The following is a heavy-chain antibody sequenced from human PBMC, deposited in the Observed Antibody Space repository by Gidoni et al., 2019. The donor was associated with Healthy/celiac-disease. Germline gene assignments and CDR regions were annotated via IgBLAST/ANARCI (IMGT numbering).Heavy chain of an antibody. J-gene: IGHJ4*02. V-gene: IGHV4-39*01. CDR2: IYYSGST. CDR1: GCSISSSSYY. Sequence: QLQLQESGPGLVKPSETLSLTCTVSGCSISSSSYYGGWIRQPPGKGLEWIGSIYYSGSTYYNPSLKSRVTISVDTSKNQFSLKLSSVTAADTAVYYCARHPYYYGSGSYGDYFDYWGQGTLVTVSS. D-gene: IGHD3-10*01. CDR3: ARHPYYYGSGSYGDYFDY.